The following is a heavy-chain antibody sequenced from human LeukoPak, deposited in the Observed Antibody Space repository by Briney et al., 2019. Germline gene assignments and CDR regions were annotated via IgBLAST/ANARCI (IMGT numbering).Heavy chain of an antibody. CDR3: ARLSYYDYIWGTYRFFDY. CDR2: INHSGST. V-gene: IGHV4-34*01. D-gene: IGHD3-16*02. CDR1: GGSISSYY. J-gene: IGHJ4*02. Sequence: SETLSLTCTVSGGSISSYYWSWIRQPPGKGLEWIGEINHSGSTNYNPSLKSRVTISVDTSKNQFSLRLSSVTAADTAVYYCARLSYYDYIWGTYRFFDYWGQGTLVTVSS.